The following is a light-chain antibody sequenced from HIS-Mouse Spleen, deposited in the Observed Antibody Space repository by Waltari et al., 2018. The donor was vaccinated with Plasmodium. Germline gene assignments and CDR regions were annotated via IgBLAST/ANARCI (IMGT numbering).Light chain of an antibody. Sequence: QSALTQPASVSGSPGQSITISCTGTSSAVGRYNLVAWYQQHPGKAPKPMIYEGSKRPSGVSNRFSGSKSGNTASLTISGLQAEDEADYYCCSYAGSSTYVFGTGTKVTVL. CDR3: CSYAGSSTYV. V-gene: IGLV2-23*01. CDR1: SSAVGRYNL. J-gene: IGLJ1*01. CDR2: EGS.